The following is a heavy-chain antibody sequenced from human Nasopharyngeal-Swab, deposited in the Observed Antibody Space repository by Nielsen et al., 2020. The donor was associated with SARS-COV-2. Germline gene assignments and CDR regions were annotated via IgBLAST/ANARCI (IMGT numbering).Heavy chain of an antibody. V-gene: IGHV4-59*01. Sequence: SETLSLTCTVSGGSISSYYWSWIRQPPGKGLEWIGYIYYSGSTNYNPSLKSRVTISVDTSKNQFSLKLSSVTAADTAVYYCARFLGDSSGYYYGMDVWCQGTTVTVSS. D-gene: IGHD3-22*01. CDR3: ARFLGDSSGYYYGMDV. CDR2: IYYSGST. CDR1: GGSISSYY. J-gene: IGHJ6*02.